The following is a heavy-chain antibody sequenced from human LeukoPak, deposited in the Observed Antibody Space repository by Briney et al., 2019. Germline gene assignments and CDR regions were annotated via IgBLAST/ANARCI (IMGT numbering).Heavy chain of an antibody. J-gene: IGHJ4*02. CDR3: ARGDILTGYSY. CDR2: INHRGST. CDR1: GGSFRGYY. D-gene: IGHD3-9*01. V-gene: IGHV4-34*01. Sequence: SETLSLTCAVYGGSFRGYYWSWIRQPPGKGLEWIGEINHRGSTKYNPYLKSRVTISVDTSKNQFSLNLSSATAADTAVYYCARGDILTGYSYWGQGTLVSVSS.